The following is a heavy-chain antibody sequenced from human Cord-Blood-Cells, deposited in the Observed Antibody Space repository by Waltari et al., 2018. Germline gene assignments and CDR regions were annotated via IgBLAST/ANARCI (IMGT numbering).Heavy chain of an antibody. V-gene: IGHV1-69*01. D-gene: IGHD6-6*01. CDR1: GGTFSSYA. CDR3: ARGSVGFEYSSSSFDY. J-gene: IGHJ4*02. Sequence: QLQLLQSGAEVKKSGSSVKLACKASGGTFSSYAISWGRQAPGQGLEWMGGIIPIFGTANYAQKFQGRVTITADESTSTAYMELSSLRSEDTAVYYCARGSVGFEYSSSSFDYWGQGTLVTVSS. CDR2: IIPIFGTA.